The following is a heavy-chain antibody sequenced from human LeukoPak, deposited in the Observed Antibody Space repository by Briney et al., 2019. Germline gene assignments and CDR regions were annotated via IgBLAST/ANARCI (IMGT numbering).Heavy chain of an antibody. Sequence: SGGSLRLSCAASGFTFNTYTMNWVRQAPGKGLEWVSSITASSTAIYSADSVKGRFTISRDNAKNFLYLQMNSLRAEDTAVYYCAKGGGIAAAGTLEEYYFDYWGQGTLVTVSS. V-gene: IGHV3-21*01. J-gene: IGHJ4*02. CDR1: GFTFNTYT. CDR3: AKGGGIAAAGTLEEYYFDY. CDR2: ITASSTAI. D-gene: IGHD6-13*01.